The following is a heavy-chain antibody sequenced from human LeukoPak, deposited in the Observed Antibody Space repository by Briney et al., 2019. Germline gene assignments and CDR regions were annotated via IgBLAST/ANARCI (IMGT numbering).Heavy chain of an antibody. Sequence: PGGSLRLSCAASGFTFSNYNMNWVRQAPGKGLEWVANINQDGSEKYYVDSVKGRFTISRDNAKNSLYLQMNSLRAEDTAVYYCARDATPDGIIFDYWGQGTLVTLSS. CDR1: GFTFSNYN. V-gene: IGHV3-7*05. D-gene: IGHD3-16*01. CDR3: ARDATPDGIIFDY. CDR2: INQDGSEK. J-gene: IGHJ4*02.